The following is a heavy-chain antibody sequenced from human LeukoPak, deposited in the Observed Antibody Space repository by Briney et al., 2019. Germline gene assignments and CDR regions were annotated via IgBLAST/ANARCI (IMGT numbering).Heavy chain of an antibody. V-gene: IGHV3-64D*09. CDR1: GFTFSSYA. CDR2: ISSNGGST. Sequence: PGGSLRLSCSASGFTFSSYAMHWVRQAPGKGLEYVSAISSNGGSTYYADSVKGRFTISRDNSKNTLYLQMSSLRAEDTAVYYCAKDPPSGSGWVGYFDYWGQGTLVTVSS. CDR3: AKDPPSGSGWVGYFDY. D-gene: IGHD6-25*01. J-gene: IGHJ4*02.